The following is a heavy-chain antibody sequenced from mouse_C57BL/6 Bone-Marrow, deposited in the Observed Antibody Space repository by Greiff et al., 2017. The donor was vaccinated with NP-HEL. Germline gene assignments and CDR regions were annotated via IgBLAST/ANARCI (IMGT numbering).Heavy chain of an antibody. V-gene: IGHV14-4*01. CDR3: TTQGLLLDY. Sequence: EVQLQQSGAELVRPGASVKLSCTASGFNIKDDYMHWVKQRPEQGLEWIGWIDPENGDTEYASKFQGKATITADPSSNTAYLQLSSLTSEDTAVYYCTTQGLLLDYWGQGTTLTVSS. D-gene: IGHD2-3*01. CDR1: GFNIKDDY. J-gene: IGHJ2*01. CDR2: IDPENGDT.